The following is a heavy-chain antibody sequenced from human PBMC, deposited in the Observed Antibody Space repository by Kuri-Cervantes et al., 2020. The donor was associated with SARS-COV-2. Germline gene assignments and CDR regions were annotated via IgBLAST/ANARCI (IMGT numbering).Heavy chain of an antibody. J-gene: IGHJ4*02. V-gene: IGHV4-59*01. CDR2: IYYSGST. CDR1: GGSISSYY. CDR3: AGSHDYGDYVSGRLDY. D-gene: IGHD4-17*01. Sequence: SETLSLTCTVSGGSISSYYWSWIRQPPGKGLEWMGYIYYSGSTNYNPSLKSRVTISVDTSKNQFSLKLSSVTAADTAVYYCAGSHDYGDYVSGRLDYWGQGTLVTVSS.